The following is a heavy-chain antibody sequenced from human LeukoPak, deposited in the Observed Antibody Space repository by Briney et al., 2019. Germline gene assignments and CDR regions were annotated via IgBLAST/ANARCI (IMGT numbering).Heavy chain of an antibody. CDR2: ITGSGDTT. D-gene: IGHD3-9*01. Sequence: AGGSLRLSCAASGFIFRNYAMSWVRQAPGKGLEWVSAITGSGDTTYYADSVKGRFTISRDNSKNTLYVETNTLRAEDTAVYYCAKWGDYDILTGYYVSDFWGQGTLVTVSS. V-gene: IGHV3-23*01. CDR1: GFIFRNYA. CDR3: AKWGDYDILTGYYVSDF. J-gene: IGHJ4*02.